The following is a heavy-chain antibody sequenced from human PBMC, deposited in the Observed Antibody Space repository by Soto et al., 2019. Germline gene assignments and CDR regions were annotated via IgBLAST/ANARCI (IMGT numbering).Heavy chain of an antibody. D-gene: IGHD4-17*01. CDR1: GFTFSSYA. Sequence: AGGSLRLSCAASGFTFSSYAMSWVRQAPGKGLEWVSAISGSGGSTYYADSVKGRFTISRDNSKNTLYLQMNSLRAEDTAVYYCAKLVGMTTVTTFDYWGQGTLVTVSS. CDR3: AKLVGMTTVTTFDY. J-gene: IGHJ4*02. CDR2: ISGSGGST. V-gene: IGHV3-23*01.